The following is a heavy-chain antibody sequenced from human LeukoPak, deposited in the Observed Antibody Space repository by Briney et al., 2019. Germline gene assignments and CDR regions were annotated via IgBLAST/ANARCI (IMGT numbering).Heavy chain of an antibody. D-gene: IGHD6-6*01. CDR1: GFTFSSYW. V-gene: IGHV3-7*01. Sequence: GGSLRLSCAASGFTFSSYWMSWVRQAPGKGLEWVANIKQDGSEKYYVDSVKGRFTISRDNAKNSLYLQMNSLRAEDTAVYYCARDLYSSSSWLYYYYYMDVWGKGTTVTVSS. CDR3: ARDLYSSSSWLYYYYYMDV. J-gene: IGHJ6*03. CDR2: IKQDGSEK.